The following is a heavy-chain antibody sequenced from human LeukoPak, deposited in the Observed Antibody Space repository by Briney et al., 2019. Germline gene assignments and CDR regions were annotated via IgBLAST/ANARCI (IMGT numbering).Heavy chain of an antibody. CDR1: GFTFSDHG. CDR2: ISDGGSNT. D-gene: IGHD4-11*01. J-gene: IGHJ6*03. V-gene: IGHV3-30*07. CDR3: AREVNYYYMDV. Sequence: GGSLRLSCSASGFTFSDHGLHWVRQAPGKGLEWVAIISDGGSNTYYGGSVKGRFTVSRDNSKNTLFLQMTSLRVDDTAVYYRAREVNYYYMDVWGKGTTVTVS.